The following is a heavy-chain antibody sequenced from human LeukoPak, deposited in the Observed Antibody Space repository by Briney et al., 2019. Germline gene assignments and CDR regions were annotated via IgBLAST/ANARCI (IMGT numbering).Heavy chain of an antibody. CDR2: IWYDGSNK. CDR3: VRVTHSSYSYGYGHGDY. J-gene: IGHJ4*02. CDR1: GFTFSSYG. D-gene: IGHD5-18*01. Sequence: GRSLRLSCAASGFTFSSYGMHWVRQAPGKGLEWVAVIWYDGSNKYYADSVKGRFTISRDNSKNTLYMQMNSLRAEDTAVYYCVRVTHSSYSYGYGHGDYWGQGTLVTVSS. V-gene: IGHV3-33*01.